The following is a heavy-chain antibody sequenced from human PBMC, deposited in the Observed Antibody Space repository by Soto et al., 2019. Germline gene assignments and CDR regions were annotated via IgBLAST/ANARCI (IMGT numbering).Heavy chain of an antibody. CDR3: SDWRAGGPVNLDH. CDR2: IDVLNGA. CDR1: GLSLTQYD. J-gene: IGHJ4*02. Sequence: GSLRLSCVVSGLSLTQYDIAWVRQAPGKGLECISTIDVLNGAWYSDSVRGRLAISRDVSRNTVYLQMGSLRVEDTAIYFCSDWRAGGPVNLDHWGPGTVVTVSS. D-gene: IGHD2-15*01. V-gene: IGHV3-23*05.